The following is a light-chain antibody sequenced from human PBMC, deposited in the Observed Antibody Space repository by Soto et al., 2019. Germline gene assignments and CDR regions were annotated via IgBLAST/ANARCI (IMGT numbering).Light chain of an antibody. CDR2: AAS. CDR1: QGYGSD. J-gene: IGKJ2*02. V-gene: IGKV1-6*01. CDR3: LQDHDYQWT. Sequence: AIPVTQSPASLSASVGDRVTITCRATQGYGSDLGWYQQKPGKAPKLLIYAASDLQAEVPSRFSGSGAGTDFTLTISSLQAEDFATYYCLQDHDYQWTFGQGTKLEIK.